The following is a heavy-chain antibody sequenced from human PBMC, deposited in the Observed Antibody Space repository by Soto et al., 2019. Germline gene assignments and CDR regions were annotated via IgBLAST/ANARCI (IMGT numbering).Heavy chain of an antibody. V-gene: IGHV4-34*01. CDR3: ASRDSSGDEFQH. CDR1: GGSFSGYY. CDR2: INHSGST. Sequence: SETLSLTCAVYGGSFSGYYWSWIRQPPGKGLEWIGEINHSGSTNYNPSLKSRVTISVDTSKNQFSLKLSSVTAADTAVYYCASRDSSGDEFQHWGQGTLVTVSS. D-gene: IGHD3-22*01. J-gene: IGHJ1*01.